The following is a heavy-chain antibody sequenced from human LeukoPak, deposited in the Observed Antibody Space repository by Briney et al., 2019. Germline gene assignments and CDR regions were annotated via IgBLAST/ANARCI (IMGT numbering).Heavy chain of an antibody. D-gene: IGHD6-13*01. CDR2: ISYSGST. J-gene: IGHJ4*02. CDR3: ARSPWGIAAAGH. CDR1: GGSVSSGSYF. V-gene: IGHV4-61*01. Sequence: SETLSLTCTVSGGSVSSGSYFWSWIRQPPGKGLEWIGYISYSGSTNYNPPLKSRVTISVDTSKNQFSLKLSSVTAADTAVFYCARSPWGIAAAGHWGQGTLVTVFS.